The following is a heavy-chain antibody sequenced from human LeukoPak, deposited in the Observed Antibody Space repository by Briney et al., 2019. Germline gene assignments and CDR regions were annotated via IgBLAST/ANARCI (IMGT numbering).Heavy chain of an antibody. CDR3: ARSGWPMGGFDP. V-gene: IGHV4-39*01. J-gene: IGHJ5*02. CDR2: IFYAGST. CDR1: GDSISSETYH. Sequence: SETLSLTCTVSGDSISSETYHWGWICQPPGKGLQWIGSIFYAGSTYYNPSLRSRVSISVDTSKDQFSLKLFPVTAADTAVYYCARSGWPMGGFDPWGQGILVTVSS. D-gene: IGHD3-10*01.